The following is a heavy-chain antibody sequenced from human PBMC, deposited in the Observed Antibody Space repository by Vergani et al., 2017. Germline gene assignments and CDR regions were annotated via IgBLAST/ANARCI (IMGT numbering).Heavy chain of an antibody. V-gene: IGHV1-24*01. CDR3: ATVAGVVVVIVRVNPEYYFDY. J-gene: IGHJ4*02. D-gene: IGHD3-22*01. Sequence: QVQLVQSGAEVKKPGASVKVSCKVSVYTLSELSMHWVRQAPGKGLEWMGGFDPEDGETIYAQKFQGRVTMTEETSTDTAYMGLSSLRSEDTAVYYCATVAGVVVVIVRVNPEYYFDYWGQGTLVTVSS. CDR2: FDPEDGET. CDR1: VYTLSELS.